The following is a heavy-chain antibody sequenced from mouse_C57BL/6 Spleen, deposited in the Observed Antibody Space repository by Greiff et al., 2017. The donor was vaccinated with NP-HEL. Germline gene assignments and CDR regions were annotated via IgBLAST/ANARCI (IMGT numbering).Heavy chain of an antibody. D-gene: IGHD1-1*01. CDR3: ALPYYYGSSYWYFDV. CDR1: GYTFTSYW. CDR2: IDPSDSET. Sequence: VQLQQPGAELVRPGSSVKLSCKASGYTFTSYWMHWVKQRPIQGLEWIGNIDPSDSETHYNQKFKDKAPLTVDKSSSTAYLQLSSLTSEDSAVYYGALPYYYGSSYWYFDVWGTGTTVTVSS. V-gene: IGHV1-52*01. J-gene: IGHJ1*03.